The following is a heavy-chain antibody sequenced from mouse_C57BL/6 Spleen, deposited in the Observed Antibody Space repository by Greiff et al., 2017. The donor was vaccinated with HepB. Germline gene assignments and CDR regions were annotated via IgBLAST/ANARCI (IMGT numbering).Heavy chain of an antibody. CDR3: ASQFITTAGGFAY. D-gene: IGHD1-1*01. J-gene: IGHJ3*01. CDR2: INPGSGGT. V-gene: IGHV1-54*01. Sequence: VMLVESGAELVRPGTSVKVSCKASGYAFTNYLIEWVKQRPGQGLEWIGVINPGSGGTNYNEKFKGKATLTADKSSSTAYMQLSSLTSEDSAVYFCASQFITTAGGFAYWGQGTLVTVSA. CDR1: GYAFTNYL.